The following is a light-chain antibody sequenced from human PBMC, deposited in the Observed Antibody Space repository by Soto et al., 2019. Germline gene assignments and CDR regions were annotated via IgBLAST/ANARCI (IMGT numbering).Light chain of an antibody. J-gene: IGLJ1*01. CDR1: SGHSSYA. V-gene: IGLV4-69*01. CDR3: QTWGNGIRV. Sequence: QLVLTQSPSASASLGASVKLTCTLSSGHSSYAIAWHQQQPEKGPRYLMKLNSDGSHSKGDGIPDRFSGSSSGAERYLTISSLQSEDEADYYCQTWGNGIRVFGTGTKVTVL. CDR2: LNSDGSH.